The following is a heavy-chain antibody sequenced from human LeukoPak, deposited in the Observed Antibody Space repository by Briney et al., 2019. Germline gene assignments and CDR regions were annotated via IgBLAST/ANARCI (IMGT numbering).Heavy chain of an antibody. D-gene: IGHD2-8*02. CDR3: AKDLAGGNVPDS. Sequence: GGSLRLSCVGSGFTFRDYGMHWVRQAPGKGLEWVALMPFDGSDKYFADSVKGRFTISRDNSKNTLYLHMSNLRAEDTALYYCAKDLAGGNVPDSWGQGTLVTVYS. CDR2: MPFDGSDK. V-gene: IGHV3-30*18. CDR1: GFTFRDYG. J-gene: IGHJ4*02.